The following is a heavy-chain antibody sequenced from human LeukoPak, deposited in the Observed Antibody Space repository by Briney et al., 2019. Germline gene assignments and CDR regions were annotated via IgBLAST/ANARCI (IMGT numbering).Heavy chain of an antibody. CDR2: IYYSGST. J-gene: IGHJ3*02. D-gene: IGHD6-13*01. CDR1: GCSISSYY. Sequence: SETLSLTCTVSGCSISSYYWSWIRQPPGKGLEWVGYIYYSGSTNYNPSLKSRVTISVDTSKNQFSLKLSSVTAADTAVYYCARRRRAGYAFDIWGQGTMVTVSS. CDR3: ARRRRAGYAFDI. V-gene: IGHV4-59*01.